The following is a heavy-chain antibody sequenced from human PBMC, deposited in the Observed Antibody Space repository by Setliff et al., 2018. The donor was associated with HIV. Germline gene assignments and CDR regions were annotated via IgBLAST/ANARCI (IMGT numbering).Heavy chain of an antibody. CDR3: TRRDVTTGMDS. J-gene: IGHJ4*02. V-gene: IGHV4-39*01. D-gene: IGHD4-17*01. Sequence: SETLSLTCTVSGGSLSSSSYYWDWIRQPPGKSLEWVGSIFYTGSTNYRPSLESRVIVSLDTSKNQFSLKLSSVTAADTAVYYCTRRDVTTGMDSWGPGILVTVSS. CDR1: GGSLSSSSYY. CDR2: IFYTGST.